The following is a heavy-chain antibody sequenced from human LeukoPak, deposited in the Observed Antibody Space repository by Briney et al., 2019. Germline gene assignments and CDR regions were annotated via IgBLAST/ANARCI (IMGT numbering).Heavy chain of an antibody. Sequence: ASVKVSCKASGYTFTGYYMHWVRQAPGQGLEWMGWINPNSGGTNYAQKFQGWVTMTRDTSISTACMELSRLRSDDTAVYYCARDRIAVAGMRYFDYWGQGTLVTVSS. CDR2: INPNSGGT. V-gene: IGHV1-2*04. J-gene: IGHJ4*02. CDR1: GYTFTGYY. CDR3: ARDRIAVAGMRYFDY. D-gene: IGHD6-19*01.